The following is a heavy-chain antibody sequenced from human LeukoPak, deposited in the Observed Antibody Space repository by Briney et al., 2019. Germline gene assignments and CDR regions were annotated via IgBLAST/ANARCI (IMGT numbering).Heavy chain of an antibody. CDR1: GYTFTNYG. CDR2: MNPNSGNT. D-gene: IGHD5-18*01. V-gene: IGHV1-8*01. CDR3: ARGRGTAMVTYGDY. Sequence: ASVKVSCKPSGYTFTNYGINWVRQATGQGLEWMGWMNPNSGNTGYAQKFQGRVTMTRNTSISAAYMELSSLRSEDTAIYYCARGRGTAMVTYGDYWGQGTLVTVSS. J-gene: IGHJ4*02.